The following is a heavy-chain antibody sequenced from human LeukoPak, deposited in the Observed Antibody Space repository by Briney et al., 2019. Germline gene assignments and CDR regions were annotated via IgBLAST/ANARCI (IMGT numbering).Heavy chain of an antibody. CDR1: GGSISSYY. CDR2: IYYSGST. Sequence: SETLSLTCTVSGGSISSYYWSWIRQPPGKGLEWIGYIYYSGSTNYNPSLKSRVTISVDTSKNQFSLKLSSVTAADTAVYYCARHGGRSVPAATYYYYHGMDVWGQGTTVTVSS. D-gene: IGHD2-2*01. J-gene: IGHJ6*02. V-gene: IGHV4-59*08. CDR3: ARHGGRSVPAATYYYYHGMDV.